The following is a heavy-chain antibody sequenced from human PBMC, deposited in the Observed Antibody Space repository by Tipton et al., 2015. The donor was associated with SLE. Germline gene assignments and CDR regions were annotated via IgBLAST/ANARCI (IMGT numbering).Heavy chain of an antibody. CDR3: ARHTYSSRDFQP. CDR2: IYYSGST. V-gene: IGHV4-59*07. J-gene: IGHJ1*01. Sequence: TLSLTCTVSGGSISSYYWSWIRQPPGKGLGWIGYIYYSGSTNYNPSLKSRVTISVDTSKNQFSLKLSSVTAADTVVYYCARHTYSSRDFQPWGQGTLVTVSS. D-gene: IGHD6-13*01. CDR1: GGSISSYY.